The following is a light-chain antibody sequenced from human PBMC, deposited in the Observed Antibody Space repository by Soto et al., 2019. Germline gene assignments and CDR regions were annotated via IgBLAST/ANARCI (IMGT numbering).Light chain of an antibody. Sequence: DIQMTQSPSSLSASVVDRVTITCRASQSISSYLNWYQQKPGKAPKLLIYAASTLQSGVPSRFSGSGSGTDFTLTISSLQPEDFATYFCQQSYITPAGFGGGTKVDIK. CDR3: QQSYITPAG. CDR1: QSISSY. J-gene: IGKJ4*01. V-gene: IGKV1-39*01. CDR2: AAS.